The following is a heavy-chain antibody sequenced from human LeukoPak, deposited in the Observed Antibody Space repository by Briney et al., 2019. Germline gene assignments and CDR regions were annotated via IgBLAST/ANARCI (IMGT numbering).Heavy chain of an antibody. J-gene: IGHJ3*02. CDR2: IYHSGST. CDR1: GGSFSDYY. CDR3: AKPGYDDAFDI. D-gene: IGHD1-1*01. V-gene: IGHV4-34*01. Sequence: SETLSLTCAVYGGSFSDYYWSWICQPPGKGLEWIGEIYHSGSTNYNPSLKSRVTISVDKSKNQFSLKLSSVTAADTAVYYYAKPGYDDAFDIWGQGTMVTVSS.